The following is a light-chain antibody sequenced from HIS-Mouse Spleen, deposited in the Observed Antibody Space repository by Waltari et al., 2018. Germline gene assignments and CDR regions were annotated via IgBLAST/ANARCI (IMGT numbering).Light chain of an antibody. Sequence: QSALTQPASVSGSPGQSITISCTGTSSHVGSYNFVSLYQQHPGKAPKLMIYECSKRPSGVSNRFSVSKSGNTASLTISGLQAEDEADYYCCSYAGSSTWVFGGGTKLTVL. CDR1: SSHVGSYNF. CDR2: ECS. V-gene: IGLV2-23*01. CDR3: CSYAGSSTWV. J-gene: IGLJ3*02.